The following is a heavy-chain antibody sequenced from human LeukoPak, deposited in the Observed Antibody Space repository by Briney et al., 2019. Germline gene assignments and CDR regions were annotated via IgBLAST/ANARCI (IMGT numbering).Heavy chain of an antibody. CDR3: ARGKAVADQFDY. Sequence: SVKVSCKASGGTFSSYAISWVRQAPGQGLEWMGGIIPIFGTANYAQKFQGRITITADESTSTAYMELSSLRSEDTAVYYCARGKAVADQFDYWGQGTLVTVSS. D-gene: IGHD6-19*01. V-gene: IGHV1-69*13. CDR2: IIPIFGTA. CDR1: GGTFSSYA. J-gene: IGHJ4*02.